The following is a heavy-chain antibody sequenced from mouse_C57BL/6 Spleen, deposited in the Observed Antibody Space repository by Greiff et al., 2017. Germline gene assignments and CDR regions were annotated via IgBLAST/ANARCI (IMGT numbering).Heavy chain of an antibody. CDR1: GYAFSSSW. V-gene: IGHV1-82*01. CDR3: ARKGLYYYGSSYGYFDY. D-gene: IGHD1-1*01. J-gene: IGHJ2*01. Sequence: QVQLKQSGPELVRPGASVKISCKASGYAFSSSWMNWVKQRPGKGLEWIGRIYPGDGDTNYNGKFKGKATLTADKSSSTAYMQLSSLTSEDSAVYFCARKGLYYYGSSYGYFDYWGQGTTLTVSS. CDR2: IYPGDGDT.